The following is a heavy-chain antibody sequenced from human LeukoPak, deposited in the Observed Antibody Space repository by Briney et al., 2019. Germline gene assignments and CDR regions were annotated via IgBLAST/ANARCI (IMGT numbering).Heavy chain of an antibody. V-gene: IGHV4-39*01. CDR3: ARQGAGGYSYGNFDS. CDR1: GGSISSRGYY. D-gene: IGHD5-18*01. CDR2: MYYTGAT. Sequence: PSDTESLTCTVSGGSISSRGYYWARIRQSPGKGLEWFGSMYYTGATYYNPSLKSRVTISGDTSTNQFSPNLGSVTDADTAVFYCARQGAGGYSYGNFDSWGQGTLVTVSS. J-gene: IGHJ4*02.